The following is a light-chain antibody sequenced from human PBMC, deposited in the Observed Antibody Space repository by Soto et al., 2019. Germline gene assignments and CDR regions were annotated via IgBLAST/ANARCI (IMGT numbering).Light chain of an antibody. Sequence: QCVLTQPASVSGSPGQSISISCTGTSSDVGAYNYVSWYQQHPGKAPKLMIYDVSNRPSGVSNRFSGSKSGNTASLTISGLQAEDEADYYCSSYTSSSTLDVFGTGTKVTVL. V-gene: IGLV2-14*01. CDR2: DVS. CDR1: SSDVGAYNY. CDR3: SSYTSSSTLDV. J-gene: IGLJ1*01.